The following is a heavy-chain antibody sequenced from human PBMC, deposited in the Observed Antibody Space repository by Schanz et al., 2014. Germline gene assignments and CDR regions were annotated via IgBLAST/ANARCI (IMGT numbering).Heavy chain of an antibody. D-gene: IGHD3-10*01. CDR2: ITGSGAT. Sequence: VQLLESGGGLVQPGGSLRLSCAASGFTFRVFAMNWVRQAPGKGLEWVSIITGSGATYYADSVKGRFTITRDNSKNTQYPQMKSLSDEDTAVYYCARVSMEFERGKSYDYYMDVWGRGTTVTVSS. CDR3: ARVSMEFERGKSYDYYMDV. CDR1: GFTFRVFA. J-gene: IGHJ6*03. V-gene: IGHV3-23*01.